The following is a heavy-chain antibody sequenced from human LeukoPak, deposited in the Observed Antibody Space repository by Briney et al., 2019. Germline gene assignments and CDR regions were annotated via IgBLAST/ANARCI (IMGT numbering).Heavy chain of an antibody. CDR3: ARDLISMINGFDP. D-gene: IGHD3-22*01. CDR2: AFNNEGT. CDR1: GGSISSSSYY. J-gene: IGHJ5*02. V-gene: IGHV4-39*07. Sequence: SETLSLTCTVSGGSISSSSYYWGWIRQPPGKGLEWIGSAFNNEGTYYSPSLRRRVTISRDTSKKQLSLRLSSVTAADTAVYYCARDLISMINGFDPWGQGTLVTVSS.